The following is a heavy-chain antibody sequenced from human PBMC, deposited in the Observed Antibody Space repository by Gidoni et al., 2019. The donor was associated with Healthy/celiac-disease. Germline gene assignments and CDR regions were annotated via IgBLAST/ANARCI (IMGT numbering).Heavy chain of an antibody. CDR1: GFTFDDYA. D-gene: IGHD3-22*01. CDR3: AKTPGGYDSSGYYDY. V-gene: IGHV3-9*01. J-gene: IGHJ4*02. CDR2: ISWNSGSI. Sequence: EVQLVESGGGLVQPGRSLRLSCAASGFTFDDYAMHWVRQAPGKGLEWVSGISWNSGSIGYADSVKGRFTISRDNAKNSLYLQMNSLRAEDTALYYCAKTPGGYDSSGYYDYWGQGTLVTVSS.